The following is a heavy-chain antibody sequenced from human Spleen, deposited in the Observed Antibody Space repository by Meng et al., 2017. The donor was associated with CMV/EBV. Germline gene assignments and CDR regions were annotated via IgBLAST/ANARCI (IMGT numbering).Heavy chain of an antibody. Sequence: LTCAVSGGSISSSYWWSWVRQPPGKGLEWIREIHHGGNTNYNPSLKSRVTMSVDKSRNQFSLKLSSVTAADTAVYYCAVVYSSALNYWGQGTLVTVS. CDR2: IHHGGNT. V-gene: IGHV4-4*02. CDR1: GGSISSSYW. CDR3: AVVYSSALNY. J-gene: IGHJ4*02. D-gene: IGHD6-19*01.